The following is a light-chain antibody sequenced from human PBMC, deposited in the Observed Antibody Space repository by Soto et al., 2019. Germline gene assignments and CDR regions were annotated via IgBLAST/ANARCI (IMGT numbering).Light chain of an antibody. CDR2: DAS. V-gene: IGKV3-15*01. CDR1: HSVSSN. J-gene: IGKJ2*01. Sequence: EIVMTQSPATLSVSPGERTTLSCRASHSVSSNLAWYQQKPGQAPRLLIYDASTRAPGFPARFSGSGSGTELTLTISSLKSEDFAVYYCHHYNSWPYTFGQGTKVDIK. CDR3: HHYNSWPYT.